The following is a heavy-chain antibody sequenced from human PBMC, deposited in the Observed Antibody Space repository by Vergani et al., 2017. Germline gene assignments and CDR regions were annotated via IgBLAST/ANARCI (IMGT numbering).Heavy chain of an antibody. Sequence: QVQLQESGPGLVKPSETLSLTCIVSGGSISPYYWSWIRKPAGKGLEWIGRIYTSESTNYNPSLKSRVTMSVDTSKNQVPLKLSSVTAADTAVYYCAREYSSSVGFLAYWGQGTLVTVSS. CDR2: IYTSEST. V-gene: IGHV4-4*07. D-gene: IGHD6-6*01. CDR1: GGSISPYY. J-gene: IGHJ4*01. CDR3: AREYSSSVGFLAY.